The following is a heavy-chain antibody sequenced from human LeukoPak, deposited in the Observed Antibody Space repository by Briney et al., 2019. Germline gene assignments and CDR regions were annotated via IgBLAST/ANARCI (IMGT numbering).Heavy chain of an antibody. Sequence: PGGSLRLSCAASGFTFSDYSMNWVRQAPGKGLEDLSYINSDGKTTWYADSVKGRFTISRDNSKNTLYLQMNSLRAEDTAVYYCAKDLMYYYDSSGPDAFDIWGQGTMVTVSS. CDR2: INSDGKTT. CDR3: AKDLMYYYDSSGPDAFDI. D-gene: IGHD3-22*01. J-gene: IGHJ3*02. CDR1: GFTFSDYS. V-gene: IGHV3-48*01.